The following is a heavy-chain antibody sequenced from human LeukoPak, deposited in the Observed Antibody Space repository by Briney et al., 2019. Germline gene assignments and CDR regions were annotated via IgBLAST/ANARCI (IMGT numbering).Heavy chain of an antibody. CDR2: INPNSGGA. V-gene: IGHV1-2*02. D-gene: IGHD2-15*01. CDR1: GYTFTGYY. Sequence: GASVQVSCKASGYTFTGYYMHWVGQATGQGREGMVWINPNSGGANYAKNFQGRVTRPRDMSISTAYMELSRLRCDETAVDSDVCDVDCSGGSCYDWFDHWGQGTLVTVSS. J-gene: IGHJ5*02. CDR3: VCDVDCSGGSCYDWFDH.